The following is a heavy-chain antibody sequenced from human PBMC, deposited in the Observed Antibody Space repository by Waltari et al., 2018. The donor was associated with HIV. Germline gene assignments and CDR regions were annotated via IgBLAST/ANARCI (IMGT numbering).Heavy chain of an antibody. CDR3: ARHYAWFDILTGSPPTYYFDS. V-gene: IGHV4-39*01. Sequence: KLQQSGPRLVKPSETLSLTCSVSGDSINSRTYYWGWIRQPPGKGLEVLGSFYYIGIAYSTPSLNSRLTLSAATSKNQFSLRLISGTATDTGVYYCARHYAWFDILTGSPPTYYFDSWGPGTLVTVSS. D-gene: IGHD3-9*01. CDR1: GDSINSRTYY. CDR2: FYYIGIA. J-gene: IGHJ4*02.